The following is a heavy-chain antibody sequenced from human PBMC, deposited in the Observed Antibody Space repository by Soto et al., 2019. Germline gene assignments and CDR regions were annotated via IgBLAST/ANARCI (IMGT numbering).Heavy chain of an antibody. D-gene: IGHD1-26*01. Sequence: QVQLVQSGAEVKKPGSSVKVSCKASGGTFSSYTISWVRQAPGQGLEWMGRIIPILGIANYAQKFQGRVTITADKSTSTAYMELSSVRSEDTAVYYCATSGSYHATHFDYWGQGTLVTVSS. CDR2: IIPILGIA. J-gene: IGHJ4*02. CDR3: ATSGSYHATHFDY. V-gene: IGHV1-69*02. CDR1: GGTFSSYT.